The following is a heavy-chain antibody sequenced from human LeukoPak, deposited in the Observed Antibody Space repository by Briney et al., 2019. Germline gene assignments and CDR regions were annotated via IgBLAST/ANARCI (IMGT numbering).Heavy chain of an antibody. Sequence: ASVKVSCKTSGYIFTTYDINWVRQAPGQGLEGMGWISAYNGNTNYAQKLQGRVTMTTDTSTSTAYMELRSLRSDDTAMYYCARSVTAFCSGGNCYSGVFDFWGQGTLVTVSS. D-gene: IGHD2-15*01. J-gene: IGHJ4*02. CDR2: ISAYNGNT. CDR3: ARSVTAFCSGGNCYSGVFDF. V-gene: IGHV1-18*04. CDR1: GYIFTTYD.